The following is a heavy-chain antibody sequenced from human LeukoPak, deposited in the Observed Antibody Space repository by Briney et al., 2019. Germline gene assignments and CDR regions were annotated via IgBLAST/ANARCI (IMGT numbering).Heavy chain of an antibody. CDR2: ISGSGGST. V-gene: IGHV3-23*01. D-gene: IGHD6-19*01. J-gene: IGHJ4*02. CDR1: GFTFSGYA. CDR3: AKDLGIAVAGYNFDY. Sequence: GGSLRLSCAASGFTFSGYAMSWVRQAPGKGLEWVSAISGSGGSTYYADSVKGRFTISRDNSKNTLYLQMNSLRAEDTAVYYCAKDLGIAVAGYNFDYWGQGTLVTVSS.